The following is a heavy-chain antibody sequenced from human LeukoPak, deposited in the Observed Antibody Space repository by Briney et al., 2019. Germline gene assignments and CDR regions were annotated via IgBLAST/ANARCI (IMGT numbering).Heavy chain of an antibody. CDR1: GFTFSDYY. J-gene: IGHJ4*02. CDR2: ISGSGGST. D-gene: IGHD3-10*01. V-gene: IGHV3-23*01. CDR3: AKDVTMVRGVIAYFDY. Sequence: GGSLRLSCAASGFTFSDYYMNWIRQAPGKGLEWVSAISGSGGSTYYADSVKGRFTISRDNSKNTLYLQMNSLRAEDTAVYYCAKDVTMVRGVIAYFDYWGQGTLVTVSS.